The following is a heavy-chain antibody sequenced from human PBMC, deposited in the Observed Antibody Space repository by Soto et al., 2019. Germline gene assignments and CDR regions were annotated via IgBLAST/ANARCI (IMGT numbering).Heavy chain of an antibody. J-gene: IGHJ5*02. Sequence: GWSLRLSCAASGFTFSNYEMNWVRQAPAKGLGWISYISSRGTVKYHADSVKGRFTIARDNAKNSLYLQMNSLRDADTGVYYCTRYRWFDAWGQGTLLTVSS. CDR1: GFTFSNYE. V-gene: IGHV3-48*03. CDR2: ISSRGTVK. D-gene: IGHD3-16*02. CDR3: TRYRWFDA.